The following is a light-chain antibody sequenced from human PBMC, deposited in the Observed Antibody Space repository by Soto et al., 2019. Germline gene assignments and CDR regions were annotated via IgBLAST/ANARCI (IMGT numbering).Light chain of an antibody. CDR2: GAS. V-gene: IGKV3-20*01. CDR3: QQYGSSPYT. J-gene: IGKJ2*01. Sequence: ENVLTQSPGTLSLSPGERATLSCRASQSVTNSYLAWYQQKPGQAPRLLIYGASGRPAGIPDRFSGSGSGTDFTLTITRLEPEEFAVYYCQQYGSSPYTFGQGTKLEIK. CDR1: QSVTNSY.